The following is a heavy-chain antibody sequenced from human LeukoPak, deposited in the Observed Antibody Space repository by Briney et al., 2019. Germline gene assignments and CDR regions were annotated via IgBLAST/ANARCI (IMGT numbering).Heavy chain of an antibody. CDR2: FDPEDGET. Sequence: GASVKVSCKVSGYTLTELSMHWVRQAPGKGLEWMGGFDPEDGETIYAQKFQGRVTMTEDTSTDIAYMELSTLRSEDTAVYYCATLGVYGSGNYFDYWGQGTLVTVSS. CDR3: ATLGVYGSGNYFDY. CDR1: GYTLTELS. V-gene: IGHV1-24*01. J-gene: IGHJ4*02. D-gene: IGHD3-10*01.